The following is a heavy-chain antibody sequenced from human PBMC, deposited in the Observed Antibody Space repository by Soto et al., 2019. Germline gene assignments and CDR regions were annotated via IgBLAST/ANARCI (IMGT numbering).Heavy chain of an antibody. J-gene: IGHJ6*02. Sequence: ETLSLTCTVSGGSVSSSNYYWDWIRQPPGKVLEWIGNIYYGGSTYYNPSLRSRVTMSVDTSKNQFSLNLNSVTAADTAVNYCATSGDRYYFSDMDVWGQGTTVTVS. CDR3: ATSGDRYYFSDMDV. D-gene: IGHD3-10*01. CDR1: GGSVSSSNYY. V-gene: IGHV4-39*01. CDR2: IYYGGST.